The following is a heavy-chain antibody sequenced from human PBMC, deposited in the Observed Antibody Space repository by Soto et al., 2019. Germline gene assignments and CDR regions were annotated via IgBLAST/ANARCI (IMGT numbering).Heavy chain of an antibody. V-gene: IGHV3-23*01. CDR1: GFTFSSYA. J-gene: IGHJ6*02. D-gene: IGHD6-13*01. CDR2: ISGSGGST. CDR3: AKHGQQPNIYSYYYCMDV. Sequence: PGGSLRLSCAASGFTFSSYAMSWVRQAPGKGLEWVSAISGSGGSTYYADSVKGRFTISRDNSKNTLYLQMNSLRAEDTAVYYCAKHGQQPNIYSYYYCMDVCGQGPTLTVSS.